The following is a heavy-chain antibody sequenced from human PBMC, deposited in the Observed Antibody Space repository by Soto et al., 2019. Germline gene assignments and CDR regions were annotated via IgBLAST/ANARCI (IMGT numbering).Heavy chain of an antibody. V-gene: IGHV3-23*01. CDR3: AKAGGYDILTGYRNRFDP. Sequence: EVQLLESGGGLVQPGGSLRLSCAASGFSFSSYAMSWVRQAPGKGLEWVSGISGGGGSTYYAVSVKGRLTISRDNSKNTLSLQMNSLRVEDTAIYYCAKAGGYDILTGYRNRFDPWGQGTLVTVSS. D-gene: IGHD3-9*01. CDR2: ISGGGGST. J-gene: IGHJ5*02. CDR1: GFSFSSYA.